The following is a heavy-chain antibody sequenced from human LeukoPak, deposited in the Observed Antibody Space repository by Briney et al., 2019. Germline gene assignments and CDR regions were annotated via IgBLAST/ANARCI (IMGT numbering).Heavy chain of an antibody. CDR1: GFTFDDYA. V-gene: IGHV3-9*01. D-gene: IGHD3-22*01. CDR3: AKGYYDSSGYYDY. J-gene: IGHJ4*02. Sequence: GGSLRLSCAASGFTFDDYAMHWVRQAPGKGLEWVSGISWNSGSIGYADSVKGRFTISRDNAKNSLYLQMNRLRAEDTALYYCAKGYYDSSGYYDYWGQGTLVTVSS. CDR2: ISWNSGSI.